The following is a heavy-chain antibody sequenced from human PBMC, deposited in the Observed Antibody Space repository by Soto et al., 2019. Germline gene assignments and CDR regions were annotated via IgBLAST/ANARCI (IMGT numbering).Heavy chain of an antibody. J-gene: IGHJ4*02. V-gene: IGHV3-33*08. CDR3: ARDQTDSGGYSDS. Sequence: VGSLRLSCVGSGFTFTNSEINWVRQAPGKGLEWVAIIWNDGSNEYYADSVKGRFTISRDNSKNTVYLQVSKLRAEDTAVYFCARDQTDSGGYSDSWGQGTLVTVSS. CDR1: GFTFTNSE. D-gene: IGHD3-22*01. CDR2: IWNDGSNE.